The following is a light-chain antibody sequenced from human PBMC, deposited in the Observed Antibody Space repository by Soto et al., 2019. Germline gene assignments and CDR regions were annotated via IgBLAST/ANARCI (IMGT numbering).Light chain of an antibody. CDR1: QGISSY. J-gene: IGKJ2*01. V-gene: IGKV1-9*01. Sequence: IQLNHSPSFLSASVGDRVTLTCRASQGISSYSAWCQQKPGKAPKLLIYGASTLQSGVPSRFSGSESGTEFTLTISGLQPEDFASYYCLQDYNYPFTFGQGT. CDR3: LQDYNYPFT. CDR2: GAS.